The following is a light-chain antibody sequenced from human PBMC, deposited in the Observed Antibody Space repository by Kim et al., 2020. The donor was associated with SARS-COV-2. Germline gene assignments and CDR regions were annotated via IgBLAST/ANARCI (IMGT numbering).Light chain of an antibody. CDR2: RDK. CDR1: NIENKN. J-gene: IGLJ2*01. CDR3: QVWDSRTVV. Sequence: SVALGKTATIPCGGNNIENKNVNWYHQRPGQAPVLVMYRDKKRPSGIPERLSGSNSGNTATLTINRVEAGDEGDYYCQVWDSRTVVFGGGTKLAVL. V-gene: IGLV3-9*01.